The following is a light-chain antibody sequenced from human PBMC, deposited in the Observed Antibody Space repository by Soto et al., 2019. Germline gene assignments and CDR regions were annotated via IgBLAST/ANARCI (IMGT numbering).Light chain of an antibody. V-gene: IGKV1-39*01. J-gene: IGKJ2*01. Sequence: DIQMTQSPSSLSASVGDRVTITCRASQSISSYLNWYQQKPGKAPKLLIYAASSLQSGVPSRFSGSGSGTEFNLPISSPQPEDFSTYYGQQHYNTAYTFGQWTKLEIK. CDR1: QSISSY. CDR3: QQHYNTAYT. CDR2: AAS.